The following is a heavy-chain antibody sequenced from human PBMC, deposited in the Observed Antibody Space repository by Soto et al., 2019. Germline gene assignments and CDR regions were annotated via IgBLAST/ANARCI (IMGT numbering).Heavy chain of an antibody. D-gene: IGHD2-15*01. J-gene: IGHJ6*02. V-gene: IGHV4-31*03. CDR3: ARDAGSEAMDV. CDR2: IYYTGSA. Sequence: QVQLQESGPGLVKPSQTLSLTCTVSGASIGSGDYYWSWIRQLPGKGLEWIGYIYYTGSAYYNPSLQSRVTISVDTSKNQLSLKLTSVTAADTAVYYCARDAGSEAMDVWGQGTTVTVSS. CDR1: GASIGSGDYY.